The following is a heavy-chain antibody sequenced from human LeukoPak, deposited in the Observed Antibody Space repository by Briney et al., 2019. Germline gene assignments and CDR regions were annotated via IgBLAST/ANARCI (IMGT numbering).Heavy chain of an antibody. V-gene: IGHV7-4-1*02. CDR2: INTNTGDP. Sequence: ASVKVSCKASGNIFTTYALNWVRQAPGQGLEWMGWINTNTGDPTYAQGFTGRFVFSLDTSVNTAYLRISSLKAEDTAVYYCARDQDRGYDFSFDYWGQGSLVTVSS. CDR1: GNIFTTYA. CDR3: ARDQDRGYDFSFDY. J-gene: IGHJ4*02. D-gene: IGHD5-12*01.